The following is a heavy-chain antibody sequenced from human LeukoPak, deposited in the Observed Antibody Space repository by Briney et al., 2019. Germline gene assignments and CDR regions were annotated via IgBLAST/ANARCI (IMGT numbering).Heavy chain of an antibody. D-gene: IGHD1-1*01. CDR3: ARDGYPYAFDI. CDR2: ISSSGNTI. J-gene: IGHJ3*02. Sequence: GGSLRLSCAASGFTFSSYAMSWVRQAPGKGLEWVSYISSSGNTIYYADSVKGRFTIPRDNAKNSLYLQMNSLRAEDTAVYYCARDGYPYAFDIWGQGTMVTVSS. V-gene: IGHV3-48*03. CDR1: GFTFSSYA.